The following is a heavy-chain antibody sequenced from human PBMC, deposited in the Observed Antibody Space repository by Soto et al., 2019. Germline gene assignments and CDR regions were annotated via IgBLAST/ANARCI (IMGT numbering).Heavy chain of an antibody. J-gene: IGHJ6*02. D-gene: IGHD3-10*01. CDR3: AGGDYYYYGMDV. V-gene: IGHV4-39*01. Sequence: TLSLTCTVSGGSISSSSYYWGWIRQPPGKGLEWIGSIYYSGSTYYNPSLKSRVTISVDTSKNQFSLKLSSVTAADTAVYYCAGGDYYYYGMDVWGQGTTVTVSS. CDR2: IYYSGST. CDR1: GGSISSSSYY.